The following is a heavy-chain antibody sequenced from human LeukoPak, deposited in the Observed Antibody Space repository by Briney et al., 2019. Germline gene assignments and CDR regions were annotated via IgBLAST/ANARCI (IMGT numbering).Heavy chain of an antibody. CDR3: ARGQTTYCGGDCYSYYFDY. V-gene: IGHV4-39*07. D-gene: IGHD2-21*02. J-gene: IGHJ4*02. CDR1: GGSISGSSYY. CDR2: IYYSGST. Sequence: SETLSLTCTVSGGSISGSSYYWGWIRQPPGKGLEWIGSIYYSGSTYYNPSLKSRVTISVDTSKNQFSLKLSSVTAADTAVYYCARGQTTYCGGDCYSYYFDYWGQGTLVTVSS.